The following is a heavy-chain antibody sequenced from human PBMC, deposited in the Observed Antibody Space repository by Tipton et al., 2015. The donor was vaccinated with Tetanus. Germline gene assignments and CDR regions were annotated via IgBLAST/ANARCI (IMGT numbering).Heavy chain of an antibody. CDR3: ARDRGRESYGFGGYFDY. V-gene: IGHV4-31*03. Sequence: TLSLTCSVSGASTSSGGYYWSWVRQHPEKGLEWIGYVYYSGSNSYYNPSLKSRVTVSLDTSKNQFFLKLRSVTAADTAVYFCARDRGRESYGFGGYFDYWGQGRLVTVSS. CDR2: VYYSGSNS. J-gene: IGHJ4*02. D-gene: IGHD3-16*02. CDR1: GASTSSGGYY.